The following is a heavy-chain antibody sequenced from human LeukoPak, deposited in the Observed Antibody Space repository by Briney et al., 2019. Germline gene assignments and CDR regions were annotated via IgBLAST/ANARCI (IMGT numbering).Heavy chain of an antibody. CDR3: ARDQTNEVYCSGGSCYWDYYYYGMDV. Sequence: GGSLRLSCAASGFTFSSYSMNWVRQAPGKGLEWVSSISSSSRYIYYADSVKGRSTISRDNAKNSLYLQMNSLRAEDTAVYYCARDQTNEVYCSGGSCYWDYYYYGMDVWGQGTTVTVSS. D-gene: IGHD2-15*01. J-gene: IGHJ6*02. CDR1: GFTFSSYS. V-gene: IGHV3-21*01. CDR2: ISSSSRYI.